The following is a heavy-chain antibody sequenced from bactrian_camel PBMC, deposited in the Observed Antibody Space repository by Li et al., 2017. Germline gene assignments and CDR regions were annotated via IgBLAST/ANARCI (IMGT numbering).Heavy chain of an antibody. D-gene: IGHD8*01. CDR1: GFVLKDYW. J-gene: IGHJ4*01. V-gene: IGHV3S67*01. CDR3: QSRCFRDGNWRLV. Sequence: DVQLVESGGGRVRPGESLTLSCQTSGFVLKDYWMSWVRQAPGKDREEVASIDSVGSTVYADSVKGRFTISQDKDKDTVYLQLNSATPEDTAMYSCQSRCFRDGNWRLVRGKGTQVTVS. CDR2: IDSVGST.